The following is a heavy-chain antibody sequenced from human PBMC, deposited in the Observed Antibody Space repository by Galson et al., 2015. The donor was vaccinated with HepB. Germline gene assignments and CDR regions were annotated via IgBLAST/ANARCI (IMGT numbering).Heavy chain of an antibody. Sequence: SLRLSCAASGFTFGDYSISWFRQAPGKGLEWVGFIRSKTYGGTTEYAASVKGRFTISRDDSKSIASLQMRSLKTEDTAVYHCAKHTAGYSFDSWGQGSLVTVSS. CDR2: IRSKTYGGTT. V-gene: IGHV3-49*03. CDR3: AKHTAGYSFDS. CDR1: GFTFGDYS. D-gene: IGHD5-24*01. J-gene: IGHJ5*01.